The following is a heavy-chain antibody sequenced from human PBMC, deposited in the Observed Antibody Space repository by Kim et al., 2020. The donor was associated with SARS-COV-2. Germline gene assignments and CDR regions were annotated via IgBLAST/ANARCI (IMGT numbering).Heavy chain of an antibody. CDR3: ARDPTYYYDSSGYYRDYYFDC. J-gene: IGHJ4*02. Sequence: GGSLRLSCAASGFTFSSYWMSWVRQAPGKGLEWVANIKQDGSEKYYVDSVKGRFTISRDNAKNSLYLQMNSLRAEDTAVYYCARDPTYYYDSSGYYRDYYFDCWGEGTLVTVSS. CDR1: GFTFSSYW. V-gene: IGHV3-7*01. D-gene: IGHD3-22*01. CDR2: IKQDGSEK.